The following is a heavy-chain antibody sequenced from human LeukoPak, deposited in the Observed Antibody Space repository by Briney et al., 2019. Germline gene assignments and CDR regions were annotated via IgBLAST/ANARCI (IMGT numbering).Heavy chain of an antibody. CDR1: GGSIIGGSYY. Sequence: PSETLSLTCTVSGGSIIGGSYYWSWIRQPAGKGLEWIGRIYTSGSTNYNPSLKSRVTISVDTSKNQFSLKLSSVTAADTAVYYCAREVDYSPPDQFEWFDPWGQGTLVTVSS. CDR2: IYTSGST. CDR3: AREVDYSPPDQFEWFDP. D-gene: IGHD2-15*01. V-gene: IGHV4-61*02. J-gene: IGHJ5*02.